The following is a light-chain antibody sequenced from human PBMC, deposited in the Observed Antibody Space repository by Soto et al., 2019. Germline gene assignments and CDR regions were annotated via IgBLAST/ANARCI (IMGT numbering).Light chain of an antibody. V-gene: IGKV3-15*01. J-gene: IGKJ2*01. CDR2: NTS. CDR1: QSVSSL. Sequence: TVLTQSPATLSVSPGERVTLSCRATQSVSSLLAWYQQRPRQAPKLLIYNTSTRATGIPARFSGSGSGTDFTLTISSLQSEDFAVYYCQQYQYRPYTFGPGTKVDIK. CDR3: QQYQYRPYT.